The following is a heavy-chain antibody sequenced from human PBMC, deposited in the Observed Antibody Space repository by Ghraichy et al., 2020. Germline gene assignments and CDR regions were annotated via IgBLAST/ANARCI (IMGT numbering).Heavy chain of an antibody. D-gene: IGHD6-13*01. CDR3: AKKNSSSWYLGNWFDP. CDR1: GFTFSSYS. Sequence: GGSLRLSCAASGFTFSSYSMSWVRQAPGKGLEWVSAISGSGGSTYYADSVKGRFTISRDNSKNTLYLQMNSLRAEDTAVYYCAKKNSSSWYLGNWFDPWGQGTLVTVSS. CDR2: ISGSGGST. J-gene: IGHJ5*02. V-gene: IGHV3-23*01.